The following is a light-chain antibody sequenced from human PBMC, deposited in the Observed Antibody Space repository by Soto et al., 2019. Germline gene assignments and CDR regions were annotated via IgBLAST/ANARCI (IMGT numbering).Light chain of an antibody. V-gene: IGKV1-5*01. Sequence: DIQMTQSPSALSASVGDRVIITCRASQSISSWLAWYQQKPGKAPRLLIYDASYLERGVPSRFSGSGSGTEFTLTISDLQPDDPGTYYCQQYINFWTFGPGTKVDIK. CDR1: QSISSW. CDR2: DAS. J-gene: IGKJ1*01. CDR3: QQYINFWT.